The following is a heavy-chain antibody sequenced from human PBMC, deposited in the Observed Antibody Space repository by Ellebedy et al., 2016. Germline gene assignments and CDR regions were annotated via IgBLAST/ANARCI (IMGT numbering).Heavy chain of an antibody. Sequence: GESLKISXAASGFTFSSYSMNWVRQAPGKGLEWVSSISSSSSYIYYADSVKGRFTISRDNAKNSLYLQMNSLRAEDTAVYYCASEGYMDVWGKGTTVTVSS. V-gene: IGHV3-21*01. CDR3: ASEGYMDV. CDR2: ISSSSSYI. J-gene: IGHJ6*03. CDR1: GFTFSSYS.